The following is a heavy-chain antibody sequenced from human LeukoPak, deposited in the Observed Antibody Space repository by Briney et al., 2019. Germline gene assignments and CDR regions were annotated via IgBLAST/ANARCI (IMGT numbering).Heavy chain of an antibody. CDR3: ARSIAAAVCDY. CDR1: GGSISSGGYY. D-gene: IGHD6-13*01. CDR2: IYYSGST. Sequence: SETLSLTCTVSGGSISSGGYYWRWIRQHPGKGLEWIGYIYYSGSTYYNPSLKSRVTISVDTSKNQFSLKLSSVTAADTAVYYCARSIAAAVCDYWGQGTLVTVSS. V-gene: IGHV4-31*03. J-gene: IGHJ4*02.